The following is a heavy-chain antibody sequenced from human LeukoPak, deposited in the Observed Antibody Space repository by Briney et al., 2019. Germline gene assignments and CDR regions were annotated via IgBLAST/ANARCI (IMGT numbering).Heavy chain of an antibody. CDR1: GFTFSSYG. Sequence: GGSLRLSCAASGFTFSSYGMHWVRQAPGKGLEWVAFIRYDGSNKYYADPVKGRFTISGDNSKNTLYLQMNSLRAEDTAVYYCATLPTYYDFWSGYYQSSSLGYWGRGTLVTVSS. CDR3: ATLPTYYDFWSGYYQSSSLGY. D-gene: IGHD3-3*01. CDR2: IRYDGSNK. V-gene: IGHV3-30*02. J-gene: IGHJ4*02.